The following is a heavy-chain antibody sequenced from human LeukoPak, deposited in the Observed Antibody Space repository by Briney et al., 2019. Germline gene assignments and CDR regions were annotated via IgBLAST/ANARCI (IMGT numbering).Heavy chain of an antibody. J-gene: IGHJ3*02. D-gene: IGHD2-2*01. CDR2: ISHDGSDK. V-gene: IGHV3-30-3*01. Sequence: GKSLRLSCAASGFTFNIYALHWVRQAPGKGLEWMAIISHDGSDKSYADSVKGRFTISRDNSKNTLYLQMNSLRAEDTAVYYCAVLGYCSSTNCYGFDIWGQGTMVTVSS. CDR1: GFTFNIYA. CDR3: AVLGYCSSTNCYGFDI.